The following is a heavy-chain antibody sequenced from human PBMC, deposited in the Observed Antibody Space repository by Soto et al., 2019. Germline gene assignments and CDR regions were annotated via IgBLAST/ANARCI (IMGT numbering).Heavy chain of an antibody. V-gene: IGHV3-30*18. CDR2: ISYGGSNK. CDR3: AKDARDSSSWVIYYYYYGMDV. J-gene: IGHJ6*02. Sequence: QVQLVESGGGVVQPGRSLRLSCAASGFTFSSYGMHWVRQAPGKGLEWVAVISYGGSNKYYADSVKGRFTISRDNSKNTMYQQMNSMRAADTAVDYCAKDARDSSSWVIYYYYYGMDVWGQGTTVTVSS. CDR1: GFTFSSYG. D-gene: IGHD6-13*01.